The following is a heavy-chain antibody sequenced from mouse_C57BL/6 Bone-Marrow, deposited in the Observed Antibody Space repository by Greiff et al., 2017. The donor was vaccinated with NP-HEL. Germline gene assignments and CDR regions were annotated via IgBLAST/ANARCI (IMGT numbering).Heavy chain of an antibody. CDR1: GYTFTSYW. J-gene: IGHJ2*01. Sequence: QVQLQQPGAELVMPGASVKLSCKASGYTFTSYWMHWVKQRPGQGLEWIGEIDPSDSYTNYNQKFKGKSTLTVDKSSSTAYMQLSSLTSEDSAVYYCAREGALYYFDYGGQGTTLTVSA. CDR2: IDPSDSYT. V-gene: IGHV1-69*01. CDR3: AREGALYYFDY. D-gene: IGHD6-1*01.